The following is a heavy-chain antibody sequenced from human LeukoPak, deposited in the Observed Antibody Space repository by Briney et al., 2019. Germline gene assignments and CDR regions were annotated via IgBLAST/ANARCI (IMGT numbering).Heavy chain of an antibody. Sequence: GGSLRLSCAASGFTFSSYWMHWVRQAPGKGLEWVSSISSSSSYIYYADSVKGRFTISRDNAKNSLYLQMNNLRAEDTAVYYCARVSVAFDYWGQGTLVTVSS. CDR3: ARVSVAFDY. V-gene: IGHV3-21*01. D-gene: IGHD4-23*01. J-gene: IGHJ4*02. CDR2: ISSSSSYI. CDR1: GFTFSSYW.